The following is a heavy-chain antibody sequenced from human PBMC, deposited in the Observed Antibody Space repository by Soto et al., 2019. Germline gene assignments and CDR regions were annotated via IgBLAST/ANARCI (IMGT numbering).Heavy chain of an antibody. CDR2: INPNSGDT. CDR1: GYIFTGYY. D-gene: IGHD4-17*01. V-gene: IGHV1-2*04. Sequence: ASVKVSCKASGYIFTGYYMHWVRQAPGQGREWMGWINPNSGDTNYTQKFQGWVTMTRDTAISTAYMELSRLRSADTAVYYCARHGNTVTTGYYYGMDVWGQGTTVTVSS. J-gene: IGHJ6*02. CDR3: ARHGNTVTTGYYYGMDV.